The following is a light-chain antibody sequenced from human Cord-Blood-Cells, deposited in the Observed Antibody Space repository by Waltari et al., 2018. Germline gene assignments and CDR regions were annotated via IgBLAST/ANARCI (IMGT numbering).Light chain of an antibody. Sequence: DIQLKQSPSSLSASVGDRVTITCRASQSISSYLNWYQQKPGKAPKLLIYATSSLKSGVPSKFSGSGSGTDFTLTISSLQPEDFATYYCQQSYITTWTFGQGTKVEIK. CDR3: QQSYITTWT. J-gene: IGKJ1*01. CDR1: QSISSY. CDR2: ATS. V-gene: IGKV1-39*01.